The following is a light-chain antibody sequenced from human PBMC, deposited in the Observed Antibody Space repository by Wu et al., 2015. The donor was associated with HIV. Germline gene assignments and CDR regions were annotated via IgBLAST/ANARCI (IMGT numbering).Light chain of an antibody. J-gene: IGKJ1*01. CDR3: QQSYNTPWT. V-gene: IGKV1-39*01. CDR1: HSVRMF. Sequence: DIQITQSPSSLYASVGDRVTITCRASHSVRMFLNWYQQKPGKAPRLLIYGASNLQSGVPSRFSGSGSGTDFSLTISSLQPEDFPTYHCQQSYNTPWTFGQGTKVEMK. CDR2: GAS.